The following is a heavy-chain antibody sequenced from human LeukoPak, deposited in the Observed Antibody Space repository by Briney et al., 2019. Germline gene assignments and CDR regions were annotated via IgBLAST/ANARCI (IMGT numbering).Heavy chain of an antibody. CDR3: ARDGPAQTVELDY. CDR1: GYTFSGTGRY. Sequence: EASVKVSCKASGYTFSGTGRYLYWLRQAPGQGLECMGWMHPNNSDTAHAQEVEGRVALNRDTSISTAYMELRRLRPDDTAVYSCARDGPAQTVELDYCGQGTLVTVSS. V-gene: IGHV1-2*02. CDR2: MHPNNSDT. D-gene: IGHD4-17*01. J-gene: IGHJ4*02.